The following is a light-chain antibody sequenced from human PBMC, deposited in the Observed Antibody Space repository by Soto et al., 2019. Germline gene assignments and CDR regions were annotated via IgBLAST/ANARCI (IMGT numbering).Light chain of an antibody. CDR2: DNN. CDR3: CSYAGSSTWV. V-gene: IGLV1-51*01. Sequence: QSVLTQPPSVSAAPGQKVTISCSGSSSNIGNNYVSWYQQLPGTAPKLLIYDNNKRPSGIPDRFSGSKSGTSATLGITGLQTGDEADYYCCSYAGSSTWVFGGGTKVTVL. CDR1: SSNIGNNY. J-gene: IGLJ3*02.